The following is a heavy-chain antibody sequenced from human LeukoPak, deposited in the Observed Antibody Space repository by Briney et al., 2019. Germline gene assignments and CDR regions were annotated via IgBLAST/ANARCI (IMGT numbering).Heavy chain of an antibody. V-gene: IGHV4-38-2*01. J-gene: IGHJ3*02. CDR3: ARLDIVVVPAAIGIHDAFDI. Sequence: SETLSLTCAVSGYSINSGYYLGWIGQRPGKGLEWVERIYYSGSTYYNPYLKSRDTISVDTSKIQFSLKLSSVTAADTAVYYCARLDIVVVPAAIGIHDAFDIWGQGTMVTVSS. CDR1: GYSINSGYY. D-gene: IGHD2-2*02. CDR2: IYYSGST.